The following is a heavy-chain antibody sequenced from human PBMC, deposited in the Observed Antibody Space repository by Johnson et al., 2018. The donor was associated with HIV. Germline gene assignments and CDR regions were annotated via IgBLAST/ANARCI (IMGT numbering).Heavy chain of an antibody. J-gene: IGHJ3*02. D-gene: IGHD1-26*01. CDR1: GFTFSSYA. CDR3: AKDEAVGWELEPDAFDI. V-gene: IGHV3-30-3*01. CDR2: ISYDGSNK. Sequence: QMLLVESGGGVVQPGRSLRLSCAASGFTFSSYAMHWVRQAPGKGLEWVAVISYDGSNKYYADSVKGRFTISRDNSKNTLYLQMNSLRAEDTAVYYCAKDEAVGWELEPDAFDIWGQGTMVTVSS.